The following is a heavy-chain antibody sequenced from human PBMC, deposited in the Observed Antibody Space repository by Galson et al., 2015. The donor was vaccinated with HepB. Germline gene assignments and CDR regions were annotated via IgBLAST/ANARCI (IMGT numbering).Heavy chain of an antibody. Sequence: SVKVSCKASGFTFTSSAVQWVRQARGQRLEWIGWIVVGSGNTNYAQKFQERVTITRDMSTSTAYMELSSLRSEDTAVYYCAADGSRSGGYYFDYWGQGTLVTVSS. V-gene: IGHV1-58*01. CDR1: GFTFTSSA. D-gene: IGHD6-19*01. CDR2: IVVGSGNT. J-gene: IGHJ4*02. CDR3: AADGSRSGGYYFDY.